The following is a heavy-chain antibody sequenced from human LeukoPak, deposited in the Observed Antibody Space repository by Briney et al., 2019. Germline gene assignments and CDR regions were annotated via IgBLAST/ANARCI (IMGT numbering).Heavy chain of an antibody. V-gene: IGHV4-61*01. J-gene: IGHJ1*01. CDR2: IYHSGNT. CDR3: ARDGGSYSDIAEYFQH. D-gene: IGHD4-17*01. Sequence: SETLSLTCTVSGGSVSSGPYYWSWIRQPPGKGLEWIGYIYHSGNTNYNPSLKSRVTISVDRPKNQFSLKLSSVTAADTAVYYCARDGGSYSDIAEYFQHWGQGTLVSVSS. CDR1: GGSVSSGPYY.